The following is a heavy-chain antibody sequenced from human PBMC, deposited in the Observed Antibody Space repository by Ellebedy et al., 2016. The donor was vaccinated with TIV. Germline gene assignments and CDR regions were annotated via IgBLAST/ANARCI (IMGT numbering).Heavy chain of an antibody. CDR3: ARAPNSAWHNFDD. V-gene: IGHV3-30*04. J-gene: IGHJ4*02. CDR1: GFTFTMYS. Sequence: PGGSLRLSCAASGFTFTMYSMHWLRQAPGQGLEWVAVISYDGSNRYYADSVQGRFTISRDNSKDTLSLQMNSLRPEDTAVYHCARAPNSAWHNFDDWGQGTLVTVSS. D-gene: IGHD4/OR15-4a*01. CDR2: ISYDGSNR.